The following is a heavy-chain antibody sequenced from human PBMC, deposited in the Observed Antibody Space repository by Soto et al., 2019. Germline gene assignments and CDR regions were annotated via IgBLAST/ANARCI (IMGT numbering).Heavy chain of an antibody. V-gene: IGHV4-30-4*01. J-gene: IGHJ4*02. CDR2: IYYSGST. CDR1: GASITSGQYY. Sequence: QVQLQESGPGLVKPSQTLSLTCTVSGASITSGQYYGTWIRQPPGKGLEWIGYIYYSGSTFYNPALESRATISVAMSKNQFSLKLSSVTAADTAVYYCAGTNGLVATRRYFDLWGQGTLVTVSS. CDR3: AGTNGLVATRRYFDL. D-gene: IGHD2-15*01.